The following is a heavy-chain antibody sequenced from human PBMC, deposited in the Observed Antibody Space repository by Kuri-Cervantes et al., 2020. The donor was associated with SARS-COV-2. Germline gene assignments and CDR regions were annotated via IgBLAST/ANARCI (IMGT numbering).Heavy chain of an antibody. CDR2: IGPSGTTK. D-gene: IGHD2-21*01. CDR3: ARVAGEGPIYYYYMDV. CDR1: GFIFSDYY. Sequence: GGSLRLSCTASGFIFSDYYMTWIRQAPGKGLEWVSNIGPSGTTKYYADSVKGRFTISRDNAKNSLYLQMSSLRGEDTAVYYCARVAGEGPIYYYYMDVWGKGTTVAVSS. V-gene: IGHV3-11*04. J-gene: IGHJ6*03.